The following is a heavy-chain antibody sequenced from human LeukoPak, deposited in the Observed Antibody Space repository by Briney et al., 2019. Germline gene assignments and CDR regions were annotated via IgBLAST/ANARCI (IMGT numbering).Heavy chain of an antibody. CDR3: ARDLSGDGYNPLAF. V-gene: IGHV3-21*01. J-gene: IGHJ1*01. D-gene: IGHD5-24*01. Sequence: PGESLRLSCAASGFTFSSYSMNWVRQAPGKGLEWVPSITSDGSNIFYADSLKGRFTVSGDNAKKSVYLQLNSLRAEDTALYYCARDLSGDGYNPLAFWGQGTLVTVSS. CDR1: GFTFSSYS. CDR2: ITSDGSNI.